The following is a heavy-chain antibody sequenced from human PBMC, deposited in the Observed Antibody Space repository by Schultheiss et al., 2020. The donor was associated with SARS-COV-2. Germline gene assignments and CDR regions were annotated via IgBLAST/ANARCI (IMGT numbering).Heavy chain of an antibody. Sequence: SETLSLTCTVSGGSISSYYWSWIRQPPGKGLEWIGEINHSGSTNYNPSLKSRVTISVDKSKNQFSLKLSSVTAADTAVYYCATGGGSYPASNYYYGMDVWGQGTTVTVSS. J-gene: IGHJ6*02. D-gene: IGHD1-26*01. CDR1: GGSISSYY. CDR2: INHSGST. V-gene: IGHV4-34*01. CDR3: ATGGGSYPASNYYYGMDV.